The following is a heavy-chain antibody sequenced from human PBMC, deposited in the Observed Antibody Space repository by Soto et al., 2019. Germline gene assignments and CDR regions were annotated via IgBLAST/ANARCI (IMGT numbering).Heavy chain of an antibody. CDR2: IYHSGST. D-gene: IGHD6-13*01. J-gene: IGHJ4*02. CDR1: GGSISSNNW. Sequence: QVQLQESGPGLVRPSGILSLTCAVSGGSISSNNWWSWVRQPPGKGLEWIGEIYHSGSTNYNPSLKSRVTMSVVPSKNLFSLTLNSVTAADTAFYYCARDQGSHPGDWGQGTLVSVSS. CDR3: ARDQGSHPGD. V-gene: IGHV4-4*02.